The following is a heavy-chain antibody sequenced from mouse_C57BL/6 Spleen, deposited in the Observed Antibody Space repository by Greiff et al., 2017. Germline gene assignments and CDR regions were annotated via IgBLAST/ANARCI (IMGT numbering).Heavy chain of an antibody. CDR1: GYSFTSYW. CDR3: ARDYYGPFAY. V-gene: IGHV1-52*01. J-gene: IGHJ3*01. D-gene: IGHD1-1*01. Sequence: QVQLQQPGAELVRPGSSVKLSCKASGYSFTSYWMHWVKQRPIQGLEWIGNIDPSDSETHYNQKFKDKATLTVDKSSSTAYMQLSSLTSEDSAVYYCARDYYGPFAYWGQGTLVTVSA. CDR2: IDPSDSET.